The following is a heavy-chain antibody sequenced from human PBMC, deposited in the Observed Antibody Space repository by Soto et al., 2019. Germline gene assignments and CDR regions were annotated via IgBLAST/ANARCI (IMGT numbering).Heavy chain of an antibody. CDR1: GYTFTSYG. Sequence: ASVKVSCKASGYTFTSYGISWVRQAPGQGLEWMGWISAYNGSTNYAQKLQGRVTMTTDTSTSTAYMELRSLRSDDTAVYYCAGSITILDALRYLDYWGQGTLVTVSS. J-gene: IGHJ4*02. CDR2: ISAYNGST. CDR3: AGSITILDALRYLDY. V-gene: IGHV1-18*01. D-gene: IGHD3-3*01.